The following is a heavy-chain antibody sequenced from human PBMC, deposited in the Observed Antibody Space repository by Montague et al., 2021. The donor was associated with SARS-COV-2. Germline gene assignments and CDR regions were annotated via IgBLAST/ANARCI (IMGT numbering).Heavy chain of an antibody. CDR1: GGSFSGYY. D-gene: IGHD5-24*01. J-gene: IGHJ5*02. Sequence: SETLSLTCAVYGGSFSGYYWNWIRQPPGKGLEWIGEINHSGSTNYNPSLKSRVTISVDTSKNQFSLKLSSVTAADTAVYYCARLRCPDGYGYWFGPWGQGTLVTVSS. CDR2: INHSGST. CDR3: ARLRCPDGYGYWFGP. V-gene: IGHV4-34*01.